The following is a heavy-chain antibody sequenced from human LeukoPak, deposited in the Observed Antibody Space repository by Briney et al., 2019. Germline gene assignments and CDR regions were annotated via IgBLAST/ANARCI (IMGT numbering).Heavy chain of an antibody. Sequence: SETLSLTCTVSGASITSFYYNWIRQSAGKGLEWIGRIHTNGGTNYRPSLNSRVTMSVDTSKKQISLKLTSVTAADTAVYFCSRGGGYGDYWGQGILVTVSS. CDR1: GASITSFY. CDR3: SRGGGYGDY. CDR2: IHTNGGT. V-gene: IGHV4-4*07. D-gene: IGHD5-12*01. J-gene: IGHJ4*02.